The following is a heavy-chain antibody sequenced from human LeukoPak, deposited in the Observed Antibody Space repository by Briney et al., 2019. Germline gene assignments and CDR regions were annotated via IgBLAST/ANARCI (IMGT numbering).Heavy chain of an antibody. J-gene: IGHJ4*02. CDR1: GGSISSGGYY. Sequence: SETLSLTCTVSGGSISSGGYYWSWIRQHPGKGLEWIGYIYYSGSTYYNPSLKSRVTISVDTSKNQFSLKLSSVTAADTAVYHCARGNDGDPFDYWGQGTLVTVSS. V-gene: IGHV4-31*03. CDR3: ARGNDGDPFDY. D-gene: IGHD4-17*01. CDR2: IYYSGST.